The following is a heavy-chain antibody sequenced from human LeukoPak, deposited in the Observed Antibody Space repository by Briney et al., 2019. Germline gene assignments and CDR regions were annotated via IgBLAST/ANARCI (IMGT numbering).Heavy chain of an antibody. D-gene: IGHD5-18*01. Sequence: KPSETLSLTCTVSGGSISSDTYYWSWIRQPAGKGLEWIGRIYTSGSTNYNPSLKSGVTISVDTSKNQFSLKLSSVTAADTAVYYCARGGLGIQLWFLSNYYMDVWGKGTTVTVSS. V-gene: IGHV4-61*02. J-gene: IGHJ6*03. CDR3: ARGGLGIQLWFLSNYYMDV. CDR1: GGSISSDTYY. CDR2: IYTSGST.